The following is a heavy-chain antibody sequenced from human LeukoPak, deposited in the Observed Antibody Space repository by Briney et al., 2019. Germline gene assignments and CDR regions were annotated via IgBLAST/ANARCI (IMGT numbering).Heavy chain of an antibody. J-gene: IGHJ4*02. V-gene: IGHV3-49*04. CDR2: IRSKVYGGTT. CDR1: GFTFSSYA. Sequence: GGSLRLSCAASGFTFSSYAMSWVRQAPGKGLEWVGFIRSKVYGGTTEYAASVKGRFTISRDDSEGVAYLQMNSLKTEDTAVYYCTRDQTPYYWGQGTLVTVSS. CDR3: TRDQTPYY.